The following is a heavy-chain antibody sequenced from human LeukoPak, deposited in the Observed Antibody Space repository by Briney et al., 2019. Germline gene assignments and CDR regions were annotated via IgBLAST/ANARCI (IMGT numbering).Heavy chain of an antibody. V-gene: IGHV3-30-3*02. D-gene: IGHD1-1*01. Sequence: TGGSLRLSCVGSGFTFSDYDMHWVRQAPGKGLEWVSFISSDGNNKYYADSVKGRFTISRDNSKNTLYLQMNSLRAEDTAVYYCAKDLTWNDNWFDPWGQGTLVTVSS. CDR1: GFTFSDYD. J-gene: IGHJ5*02. CDR2: ISSDGNNK. CDR3: AKDLTWNDNWFDP.